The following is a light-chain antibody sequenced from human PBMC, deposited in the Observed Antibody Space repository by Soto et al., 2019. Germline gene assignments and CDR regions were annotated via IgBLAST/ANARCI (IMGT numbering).Light chain of an antibody. Sequence: DIQMTQSPSSLSASVGDRVTITCRASQGISNYLAWYQQKPGKVPKLLIYAASTLQSGVPSRFSGSGSGTGFTLPISSLQPEDVATYYCQKYNSAPRTFGQGTKVEIK. CDR1: QGISNY. CDR2: AAS. J-gene: IGKJ1*01. CDR3: QKYNSAPRT. V-gene: IGKV1-27*01.